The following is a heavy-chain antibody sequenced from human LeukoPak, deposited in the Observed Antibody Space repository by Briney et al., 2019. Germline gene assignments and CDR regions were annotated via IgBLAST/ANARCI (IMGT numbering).Heavy chain of an antibody. CDR2: IIPIFGTA. CDR1: GGTFSSYA. V-gene: IGHV1-69*01. Sequence: SVKVSCKASGGTFSSYAISWVRQAPGQGLEWMGGIIPIFGTANYAQEFQGRVTITADESTSTAYMELSSLRSEDTAVYYCAREYYYGSGSYYSEPPGVGFDPWGQGTLVTVSS. J-gene: IGHJ5*02. CDR3: AREYYYGSGSYYSEPPGVGFDP. D-gene: IGHD3-10*01.